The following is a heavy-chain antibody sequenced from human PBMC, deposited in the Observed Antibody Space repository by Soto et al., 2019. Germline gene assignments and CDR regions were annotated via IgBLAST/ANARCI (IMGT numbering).Heavy chain of an antibody. J-gene: IGHJ5*02. D-gene: IGHD2-8*01. CDR2: IYYSGST. V-gene: IGHV4-30-4*01. Sequence: SETLSLTCTVSGGSISSGDYYWSWIRQPPGKGLEWIGYIYYSGSTYYNPSLKSRVTISVDTSKNQFSLKLSSVTAADTAVYYCARDSGVDNWLDPWGQGTLVTVSS. CDR1: GGSISSGDYY. CDR3: ARDSGVDNWLDP.